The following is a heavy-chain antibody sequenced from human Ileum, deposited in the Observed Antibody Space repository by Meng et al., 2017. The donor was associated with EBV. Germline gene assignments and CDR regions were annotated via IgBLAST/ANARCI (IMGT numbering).Heavy chain of an antibody. V-gene: IGHV3-43*01. Sequence: EVYVGEFVGFGVQPGGSLILSCAASGFSFDYYTMHWVRQAPGKGLEWVSLISWDGGSTYYADSVKGRFTISRDNSKNSLYLQMNSLRTEDTALYYCAKDLYSYGYNIFDYWGQGTLVTVSS. CDR3: AKDLYSYGYNIFDY. CDR2: ISWDGGST. J-gene: IGHJ4*02. CDR1: GFSFDYYT. D-gene: IGHD5-18*01.